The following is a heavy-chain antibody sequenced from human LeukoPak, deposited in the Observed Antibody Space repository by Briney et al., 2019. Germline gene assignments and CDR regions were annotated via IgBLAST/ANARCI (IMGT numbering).Heavy chain of an antibody. Sequence: PSETLSLTCTVSGGSISSSSYYWGWIRQPPGKGLEWIGSIYYSGSTYYNPSLKSRVTISVDMSKSQFSLKLSSVTAADTALYYWARSSGSGPWYWGQGTLVTVSS. D-gene: IGHD1-26*01. CDR3: ARSSGSGPWY. CDR2: IYYSGST. CDR1: GGSISSSSYY. V-gene: IGHV4-39*01. J-gene: IGHJ4*02.